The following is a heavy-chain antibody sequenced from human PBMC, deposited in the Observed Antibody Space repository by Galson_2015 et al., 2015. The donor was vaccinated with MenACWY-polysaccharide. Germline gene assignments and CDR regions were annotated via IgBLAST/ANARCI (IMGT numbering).Heavy chain of an antibody. V-gene: IGHV1-3*04. CDR1: GYSFTKYI. D-gene: IGHD2-2*01. J-gene: IGHJ5*02. Sequence: SVKVSCKASGYSFTKYIMYWLRQAPGQRLEYMGWINTGSGNTKVSQKFQDRVTITGDTSTNTVFLELSSLKSEDTAVYYCARDYAALSGVVLPGFYFDPWGQGTLVIVSS. CDR3: ARDYAALSGVVLPGFYFDP. CDR2: INTGSGNT.